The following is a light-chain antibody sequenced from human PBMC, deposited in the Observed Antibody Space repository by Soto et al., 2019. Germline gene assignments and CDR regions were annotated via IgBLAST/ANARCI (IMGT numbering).Light chain of an antibody. J-gene: IGKJ5*01. CDR2: KAS. V-gene: IGKV1-5*03. CDR1: QSISSW. CDR3: QQYNSYPIT. Sequence: QLTQSPSSLSASVGDRVTITCRASQSISSWLAWYQQKPGKAPKLLIYKASSLESGVPSRFSGSGSGTEFTLTISSLQPDDFATYYCQQYNSYPITFGQGTRLENK.